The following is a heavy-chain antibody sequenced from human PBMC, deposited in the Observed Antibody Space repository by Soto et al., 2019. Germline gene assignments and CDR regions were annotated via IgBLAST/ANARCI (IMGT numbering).Heavy chain of an antibody. V-gene: IGHV1-8*01. CDR3: ASPARNYDFWSGYSFDI. D-gene: IGHD3-3*01. CDR2: MNPNSGNT. Sequence: ASVEVSCKASGYTFTSYDINWVRQATGQGLEWMGWMNPNSGNTGYAQKFQGRVTMTRNTSISTAYMELSSLRSEDTAVYYCASPARNYDFWSGYSFDIWGQGTMVNVSS. J-gene: IGHJ3*02. CDR1: GYTFTSYD.